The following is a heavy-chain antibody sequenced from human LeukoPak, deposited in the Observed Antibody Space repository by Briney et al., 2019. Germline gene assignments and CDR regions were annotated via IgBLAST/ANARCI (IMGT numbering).Heavy chain of an antibody. CDR1: GFTFSTYD. V-gene: IGHV3-13*04. D-gene: IGHD3-10*01. Sequence: GGSLRLSCAASGFTFSTYDMHWVRQATGKGLEWVSTIGSAGNTYYPGSVKGRFTISRENAKNSLYLQMNSLRAGDTAVYYCAKDNYGSGSYLLYFDSWGQGTLVTVSS. CDR2: IGSAGNT. J-gene: IGHJ4*02. CDR3: AKDNYGSGSYLLYFDS.